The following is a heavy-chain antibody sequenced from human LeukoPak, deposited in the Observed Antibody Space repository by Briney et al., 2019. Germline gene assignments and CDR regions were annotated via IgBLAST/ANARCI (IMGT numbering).Heavy chain of an antibody. D-gene: IGHD5-12*01. CDR2: ISGSGGST. Sequence: GGSLRLSCAASGFTFSSYAMSWVRQAPGKGLEWVSAISGSGGSTYYADSVKDRFTISRDDSKNTAYLQMNSLKTEDTAVYYCTSSGYVWDYFDYWGQGTLVTVSS. V-gene: IGHV3-23*01. J-gene: IGHJ4*02. CDR1: GFTFSSYA. CDR3: TSSGYVWDYFDY.